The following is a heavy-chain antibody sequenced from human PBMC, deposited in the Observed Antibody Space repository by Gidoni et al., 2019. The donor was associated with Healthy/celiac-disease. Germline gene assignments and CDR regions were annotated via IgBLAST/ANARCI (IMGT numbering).Heavy chain of an antibody. V-gene: IGHV1-18*01. CDR3: ARDVHFWSGSLPLALGMDV. CDR1: GYTFTSYG. CDR2: ISAYNGNT. Sequence: QVQLVQSGAEVKKPGASVKVSCKASGYTFTSYGISWVRQAPGQGLEWMGWISAYNGNTNYAQELQGRVTMTTDTSTSTAYMELRSLRSDDTAVYYCARDVHFWSGSLPLALGMDVWGQGTTVTVSS. D-gene: IGHD3-3*02. J-gene: IGHJ6*02.